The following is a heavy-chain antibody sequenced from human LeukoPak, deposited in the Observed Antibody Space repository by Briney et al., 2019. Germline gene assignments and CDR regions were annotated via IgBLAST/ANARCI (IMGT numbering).Heavy chain of an antibody. CDR3: AREGRNSLWYFDL. J-gene: IGHJ2*01. Sequence: SETLSLTCTVSGGSISSYYWSWIRQPPGNRLEWIGYIYYRGSTNYNPSLKSRVTISVDTSKNQFSLKLSSVTATDTAIYYCAREGRNSLWYFDLWGRGTLVTVSS. CDR2: IYYRGST. D-gene: IGHD4-23*01. V-gene: IGHV4-59*01. CDR1: GGSISSYY.